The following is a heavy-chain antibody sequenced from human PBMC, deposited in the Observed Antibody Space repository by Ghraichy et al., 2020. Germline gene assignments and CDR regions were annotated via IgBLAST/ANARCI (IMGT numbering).Heavy chain of an antibody. CDR2: IYPSGIT. D-gene: IGHD2-8*01. CDR1: GGSMSNTY. Sequence: SETLSLTCTVSGGSMSNTYWNWIRQTAGKGLEWIGRIYPSGITNYNPSLKSRLTMSIDTSNNQFSLKLSSVTAAETAVYYCARDLGNGINIDYWGQGTLVTVSS. V-gene: IGHV4-4*07. CDR3: ARDLGNGINIDY. J-gene: IGHJ4*02.